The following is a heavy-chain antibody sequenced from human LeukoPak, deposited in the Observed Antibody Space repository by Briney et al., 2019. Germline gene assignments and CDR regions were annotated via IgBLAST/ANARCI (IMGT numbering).Heavy chain of an antibody. Sequence: SETLSLTCGVYGGSLSSYHWGWIRQPPGKGLEWIGSIYYSGTTYYNPSLKSRVTILVDTSKNQFSLRLSSVNAADTAVYYCATTNDYTRGGYYWGQGTLVTVSS. D-gene: IGHD4-11*01. CDR2: IYYSGTT. J-gene: IGHJ4*02. CDR1: GGSLSSYH. CDR3: ATTNDYTRGGYY. V-gene: IGHV4-39*07.